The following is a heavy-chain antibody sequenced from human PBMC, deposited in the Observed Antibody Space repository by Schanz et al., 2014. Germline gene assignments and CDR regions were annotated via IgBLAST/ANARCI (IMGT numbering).Heavy chain of an antibody. CDR2: INSGSNAI. V-gene: IGHV3-48*02. CDR1: GFTFTSYD. J-gene: IGHJ5*02. CDR3: ARGEFGRLFPTWFDP. Sequence: EVQLVESGGGLVQPGGSLRLSCAVSGFTFTSYDMNWVRQAPGKGLEWVAYINSGSNAIYYAESVRGRFTISRDNAKSSLSLHMNSLRDEDTAVYYCARGEFGRLFPTWFDPWGQGTLVTVSS. D-gene: IGHD3-10*01.